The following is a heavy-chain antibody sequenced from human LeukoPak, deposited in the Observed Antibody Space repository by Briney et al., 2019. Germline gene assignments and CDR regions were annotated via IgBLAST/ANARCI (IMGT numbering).Heavy chain of an antibody. CDR3: IRDFRSADL. V-gene: IGHV3-74*01. CDR1: GFTFSNYW. Sequence: WGSLRLSCVASGFTFSNYWMHWVRQPPGKGLVWVSRIYVDGRTTNYADSVKGRFTISRDNAKNMVYLEMNSLSVEDTATYYCIRDFRSADLWGQGTLVTVSS. J-gene: IGHJ5*02. CDR2: IYVDGRTT.